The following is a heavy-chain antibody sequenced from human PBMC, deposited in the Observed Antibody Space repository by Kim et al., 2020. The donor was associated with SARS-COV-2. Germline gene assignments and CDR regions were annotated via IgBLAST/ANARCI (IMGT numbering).Heavy chain of an antibody. Sequence: DSMKGRFPISRDNSKDTLYLQMNRLGAQDTAVYYCGEDLVYGCYPNRFDPWGQGTLVTVSS. V-gene: IGHV3-23*01. J-gene: IGHJ5*02. CDR3: GEDLVYGCYPNRFDP. D-gene: IGHD4-17*01.